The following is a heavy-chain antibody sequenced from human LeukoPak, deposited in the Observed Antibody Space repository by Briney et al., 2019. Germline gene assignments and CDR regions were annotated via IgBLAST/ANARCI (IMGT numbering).Heavy chain of an antibody. J-gene: IGHJ4*02. V-gene: IGHV3-23*01. Sequence: GGSLRLSCAASGFAFSSQAMSWVRQAPGKGQEWVSTISGSGVSTYYADSVKGRFTISRDNSKNTLYLQMNSLRAEDTAVYYCARGDIVATGYFDYWGQGTLVTVSS. CDR1: GFAFSSQA. D-gene: IGHD5-12*01. CDR2: ISGSGVST. CDR3: ARGDIVATGYFDY.